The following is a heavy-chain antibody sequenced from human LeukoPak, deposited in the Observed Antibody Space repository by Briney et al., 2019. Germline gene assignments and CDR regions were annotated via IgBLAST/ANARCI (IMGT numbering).Heavy chain of an antibody. V-gene: IGHV4-39*01. Sequence: PSETLSLTCTASGGSISSSSYYWGWIRQPPGKGLEWIGSIYYSGSTYYNPSLKSRVTISVDTSKNQFSLKLSSVTAADTAVYYCARHATSSGYLTSPYDYWGQGTLVTVSS. CDR3: ARHATSSGYLTSPYDY. D-gene: IGHD3-22*01. CDR1: GGSISSSSYY. CDR2: IYYSGST. J-gene: IGHJ4*02.